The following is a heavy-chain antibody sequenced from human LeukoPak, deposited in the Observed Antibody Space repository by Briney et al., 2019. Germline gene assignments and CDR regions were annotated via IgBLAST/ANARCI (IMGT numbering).Heavy chain of an antibody. Sequence: VASVKVSCKASGGTLSSYAINWVRQAPGQGLEWMGGIIPIFGIANYAQKFQGRVTITEDKSTSTAYMELSSLRSEDTAVYYCARDLHYYVAMDVWGQGTTVTVSS. J-gene: IGHJ6*02. D-gene: IGHD3-10*02. CDR1: GGTLSSYA. V-gene: IGHV1-69*10. CDR3: ARDLHYYVAMDV. CDR2: IIPIFGIA.